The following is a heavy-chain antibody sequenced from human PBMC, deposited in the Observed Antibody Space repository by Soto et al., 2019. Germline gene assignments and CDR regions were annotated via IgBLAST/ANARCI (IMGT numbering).Heavy chain of an antibody. CDR2: IWYDGSNK. Sequence: GGSLRLSCAASGFTFSSYGMHWVRQAPGKGLEWVAVIWYDGSNKYYADSVKGRFTISRDNSKNTLYLQMNSLRAEDTAVYYCAREIAAARLTYFDYWGQGTLVTISS. D-gene: IGHD6-13*01. V-gene: IGHV3-33*01. J-gene: IGHJ4*02. CDR3: AREIAAARLTYFDY. CDR1: GFTFSSYG.